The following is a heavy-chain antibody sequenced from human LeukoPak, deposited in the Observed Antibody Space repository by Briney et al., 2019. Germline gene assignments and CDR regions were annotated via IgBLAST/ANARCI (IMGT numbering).Heavy chain of an antibody. V-gene: IGHV3-23*01. J-gene: IGHJ5*02. D-gene: IGHD4/OR15-4a*01. Sequence: GGSLRLSCAASGFTFSSYAMSRVRQAPGKGLEWVSAISGSGGSTYYADSAKGRFTISRDNSKNTLYLQMNSLRAEDTAVYYCAKDPRQVRAAWFDPWGQGTLVTVSS. CDR2: ISGSGGST. CDR3: AKDPRQVRAAWFDP. CDR1: GFTFSSYA.